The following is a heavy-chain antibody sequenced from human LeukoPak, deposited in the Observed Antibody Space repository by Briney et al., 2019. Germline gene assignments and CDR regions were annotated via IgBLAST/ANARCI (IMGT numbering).Heavy chain of an antibody. CDR2: IYAGGKT. Sequence: SETLSLTCTVSGDSISTGGYFWSWIRQPAGKGLEWIGRIYAGGKTNYNPSLRSRVTISVDTSRNQFSLKLNSVTAADTAVYYCARMDYYGSGTYHSWFDPWGQGTLVTVSS. J-gene: IGHJ5*02. CDR1: GDSISTGGYF. CDR3: ARMDYYGSGTYHSWFDP. V-gene: IGHV4-61*02. D-gene: IGHD3-10*01.